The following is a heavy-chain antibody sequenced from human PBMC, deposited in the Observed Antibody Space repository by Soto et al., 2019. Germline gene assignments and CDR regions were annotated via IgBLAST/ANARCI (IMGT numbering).Heavy chain of an antibody. Sequence: PSETLSLTCTVSGGSISSGDYYWSWIRQPPGKGLEWIGYIYYSGSTYYNPSLKSRVTISVDTSKNQFSLKPSSVTAADTAVYYCARAAIDSSSSCSWFDPWGQGTLVTVSS. CDR3: ARAAIDSSSSCSWFDP. CDR1: GGSISSGDYY. D-gene: IGHD6-6*01. V-gene: IGHV4-30-4*01. CDR2: IYYSGST. J-gene: IGHJ5*02.